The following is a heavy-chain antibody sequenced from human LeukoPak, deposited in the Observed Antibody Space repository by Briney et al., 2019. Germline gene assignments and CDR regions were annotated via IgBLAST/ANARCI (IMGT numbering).Heavy chain of an antibody. D-gene: IGHD2-15*01. V-gene: IGHV4-30-2*01. J-gene: IGHJ3*02. Sequence: PSETLSLTCAVSSGSISSGGYSWSWIRQPPGKGLEWIGYIYHSGSTYYNPSLKSRATISVDRSKNQFSLKLSSVTAADTAVYYCASGRGGVDAFDIWGQGTMVTVSS. CDR1: SGSISSGGYS. CDR2: IYHSGST. CDR3: ASGRGGVDAFDI.